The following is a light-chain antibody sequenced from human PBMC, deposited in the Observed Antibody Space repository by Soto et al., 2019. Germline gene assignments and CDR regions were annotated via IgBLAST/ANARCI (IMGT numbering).Light chain of an antibody. J-gene: IGKJ1*01. CDR3: QQYNSYWT. CDR2: KAS. V-gene: IGKV1-5*03. CDR1: QSISSW. Sequence: DSPMTHSPSTLSASVGERVTITCRGSQSISSWLAWYQQKPGKAPKLLIYKASSLESGVPSRFSGSGSGTEFTLTISSLQPDDFATYYCQQYNSYWTFGQGTKVDIK.